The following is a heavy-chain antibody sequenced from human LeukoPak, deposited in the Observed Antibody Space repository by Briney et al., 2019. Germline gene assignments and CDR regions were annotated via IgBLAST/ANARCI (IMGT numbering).Heavy chain of an antibody. Sequence: SETLSLTCAVYGGSFSGYYWSWIRQPPGKGLEWIGEINHSGSTNYNPSLKSRVTISVDTSKNQFSLKPSSVTAADTAVYYCASGPHCSSTSCPRWFDPWGQGTLVTVSS. CDR1: GGSFSGYY. D-gene: IGHD2-2*01. V-gene: IGHV4-34*01. CDR2: INHSGST. J-gene: IGHJ5*02. CDR3: ASGPHCSSTSCPRWFDP.